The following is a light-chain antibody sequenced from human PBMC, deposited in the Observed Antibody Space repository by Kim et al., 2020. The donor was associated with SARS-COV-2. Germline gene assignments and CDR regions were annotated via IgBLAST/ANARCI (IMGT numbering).Light chain of an antibody. J-gene: IGLJ3*02. CDR3: AAWDDSLNGPV. V-gene: IGLV1-44*01. Sequence: QSVLTQPPSASGTPGQSVTISCSGSTPNIGSRTVNWYQQLPGTAPKVLIYFNDHRPAGVPDRFSGSKSGTSASLAISGLQSDDEAHYYCAAWDDSLNGPVFGGGTQLTVL. CDR2: FND. CDR1: TPNIGSRT.